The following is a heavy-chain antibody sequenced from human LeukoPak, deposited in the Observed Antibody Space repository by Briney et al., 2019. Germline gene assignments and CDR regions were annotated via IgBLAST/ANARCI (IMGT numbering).Heavy chain of an antibody. V-gene: IGHV1-18*01. Sequence: ASVKVSCKASGYTFTSYGISWVRQAPGQGLEWMGWISAYNGNTNYAQKLQGRVTMTTDTSTSTAYMELRSLRSDDTAVYYCARDVPYLRYCSSTSCFLPFDYWGQGTLVTVSS. D-gene: IGHD2-2*01. CDR1: GYTFTSYG. J-gene: IGHJ4*02. CDR3: ARDVPYLRYCSSTSCFLPFDY. CDR2: ISAYNGNT.